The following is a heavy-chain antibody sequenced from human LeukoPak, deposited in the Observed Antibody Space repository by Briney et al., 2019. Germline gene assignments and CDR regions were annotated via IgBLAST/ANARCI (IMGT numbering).Heavy chain of an antibody. CDR2: ISAYSGNT. Sequence: VASVKVSCKASGYTFTTYGISWVRQAPGQGLEWMGWISAYSGNTNYAQNLQGRVTVTTDTSTSTAYMDLRSLRSDDTAVYYCARGWAGHGYSFDCWGQGTLVAVSS. J-gene: IGHJ4*02. CDR3: ARGWAGHGYSFDC. CDR1: GYTFTTYG. D-gene: IGHD5-24*01. V-gene: IGHV1-18*01.